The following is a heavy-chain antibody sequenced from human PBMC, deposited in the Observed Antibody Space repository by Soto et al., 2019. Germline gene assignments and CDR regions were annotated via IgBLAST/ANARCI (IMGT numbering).Heavy chain of an antibody. CDR1: GGSFSGYY. Sequence: PSETLSLTCAVYGGSFSGYYWSWIRQPPGKGLEWIGEINHSGSTNYNPSLKSRVTISVDASKNQFSLKLSSVTAADTAVYYCAPYPRGATDPYYYGMDVWGQGTTVTVSS. V-gene: IGHV4-34*01. J-gene: IGHJ6*02. D-gene: IGHD1-26*01. CDR3: APYPRGATDPYYYGMDV. CDR2: INHSGST.